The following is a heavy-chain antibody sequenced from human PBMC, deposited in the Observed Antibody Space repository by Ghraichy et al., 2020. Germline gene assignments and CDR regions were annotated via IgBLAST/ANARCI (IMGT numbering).Heavy chain of an antibody. CDR1: GDTFSNYA. CDR2: IIPIFRTA. V-gene: IGHV1-69*06. Sequence: SVKVSCKASGDTFSNYAITWVRQAPGQGLEWMGGIIPIFRTANYAQKFQGRVTITADRSTSTAYMELSSLRAEDTAVYFCARSPSYYDSGSFYEGGYYYYMDVWGIGTTVTVSS. J-gene: IGHJ6*03. D-gene: IGHD3-22*01. CDR3: ARSPSYYDSGSFYEGGYYYYMDV.